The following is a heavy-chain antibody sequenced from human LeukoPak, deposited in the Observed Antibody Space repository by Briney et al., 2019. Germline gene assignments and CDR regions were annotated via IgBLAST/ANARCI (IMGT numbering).Heavy chain of an antibody. J-gene: IGHJ6*03. V-gene: IGHV1-69*13. D-gene: IGHD2-2*01. CDR2: IIPIFGTA. CDR3: ARGQLLDGYYYYYMDV. CDR1: GGTFSSYA. Sequence: SVKVSCKASGGTFSSYAISWVRQAPGQGLEWMGGIIPIFGTANYAQKFQGRVTITADESTSTAYMELSSLGSEDTAVYYCARGQLLDGYYYYYMDVWGKGTTVTVSS.